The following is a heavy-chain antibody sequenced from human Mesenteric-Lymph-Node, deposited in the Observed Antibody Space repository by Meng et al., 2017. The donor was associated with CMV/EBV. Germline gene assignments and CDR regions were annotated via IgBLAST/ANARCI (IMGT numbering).Heavy chain of an antibody. J-gene: IGHJ4*02. Sequence: SETLSLTCTVSGGSISSSSYYWGWIRQPPGKGLEWIGSIYYSGNTYYNPSLKSRVTISVDTSKNQFSLKLNSVTAADTAVYYCASQGIAAAGLTDYWGQGTLVTVSS. CDR2: IYYSGNT. CDR1: GGSISSSSYY. D-gene: IGHD6-13*01. CDR3: ASQGIAAAGLTDY. V-gene: IGHV4-39*07.